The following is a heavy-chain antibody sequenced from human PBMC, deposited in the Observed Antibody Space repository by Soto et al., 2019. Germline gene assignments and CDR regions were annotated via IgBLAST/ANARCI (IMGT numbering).Heavy chain of an antibody. CDR2: IIPIFGTA. V-gene: IGHV1-69*13. CDR1: GGTFSSYA. D-gene: IGHD6-13*01. CDR3: ARDDLPGIAAAGTSYYSGMDV. Sequence: SVKVSCKASGGTFSSYAISWVRQAPGQGLEWMGGIIPIFGTANYAQKFQGRVTITADESTSTAYMELSSLRSEDTAVYYCARDDLPGIAAAGTSYYSGMDVWGQGXTVTVYS. J-gene: IGHJ6*02.